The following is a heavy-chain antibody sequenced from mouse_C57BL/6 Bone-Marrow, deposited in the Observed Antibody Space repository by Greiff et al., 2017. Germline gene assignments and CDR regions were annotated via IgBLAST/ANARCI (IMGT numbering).Heavy chain of an antibody. V-gene: IGHV1-81*01. J-gene: IGHJ4*01. Sequence: VQLQQSGAELARPGASVKLSCKASGYTFTSYGISWVKQRTGQGLEWIGEIYPRSGNTYYNETFKGKATLTAEKSSSTAYMELRSLTTEDSAVYFCARGAPRDYWGQGTSVTVSS. CDR1: GYTFTSYG. D-gene: IGHD3-1*01. CDR2: IYPRSGNT. CDR3: ARGAPRDY.